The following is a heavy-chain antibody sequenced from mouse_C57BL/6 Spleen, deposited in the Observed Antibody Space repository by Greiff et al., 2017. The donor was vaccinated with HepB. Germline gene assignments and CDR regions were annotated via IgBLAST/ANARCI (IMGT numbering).Heavy chain of an antibody. Sequence: EVKLQQSGAELVRPGASVKLSCTASGFNIKDDYMHWVKQRPEQGLEWIGWIDPENGDTEYASKFQGKATITADTSSNTAYLQLSSLTSEDTAVYYWTTMVTTPFAYWGQGTLVTVSA. D-gene: IGHD2-2*01. V-gene: IGHV14-4*01. CDR1: GFNIKDDY. CDR3: TTMVTTPFAY. J-gene: IGHJ3*01. CDR2: IDPENGDT.